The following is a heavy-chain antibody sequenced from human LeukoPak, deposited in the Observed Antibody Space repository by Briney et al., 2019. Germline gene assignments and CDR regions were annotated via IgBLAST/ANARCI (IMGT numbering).Heavy chain of an antibody. V-gene: IGHV3-23*01. CDR1: GFTFSSYA. Sequence: PGGSLRLSCAASGFTFSSYAMSWVRQAPGKGLEWVSAISGSGGSTYYADSVKGRFTISRDNAKNSLYLQMNSLRAEDTAVYYCARDIASARSRAAGNYWGQGTLVTVSS. D-gene: IGHD6-13*01. CDR3: ARDIASARSRAAGNY. J-gene: IGHJ4*02. CDR2: ISGSGGST.